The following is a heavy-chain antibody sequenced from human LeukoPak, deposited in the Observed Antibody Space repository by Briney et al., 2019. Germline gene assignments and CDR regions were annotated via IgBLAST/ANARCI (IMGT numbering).Heavy chain of an antibody. CDR2: ISSSGSTI. D-gene: IGHD3-3*02. CDR1: GFTFSDYY. Sequence: SGGSLRLSWAASGFTFSDYYMSWIRQAPGKGLEWGSYISSSGSTIYYADSGKGRFTISRDNAKNSLYLQMNSLRAEDTAVYYCASIEGLISTHFQHWGQGTLVTVSS. CDR3: ASIEGLISTHFQH. J-gene: IGHJ1*01. V-gene: IGHV3-11*04.